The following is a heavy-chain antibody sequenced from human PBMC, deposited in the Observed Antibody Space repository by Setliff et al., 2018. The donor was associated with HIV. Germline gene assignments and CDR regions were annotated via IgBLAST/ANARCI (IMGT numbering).Heavy chain of an antibody. CDR3: ARESRDSVVVIAPEPEPYYYDGMDV. CDR2: IIPIFGTP. D-gene: IGHD2-15*01. J-gene: IGHJ6*04. CDR1: GDTLNSHA. Sequence: SVKVACKASGDTLNSHAIGWVRRAHGQGLDWMGGIIPIFGTPNYAQKFKGRLTITADESTSTVYMELSSLRSEDTAVYYCARESRDSVVVIAPEPEPYYYDGMDVWGEGTTVTVSS. V-gene: IGHV1-69*13.